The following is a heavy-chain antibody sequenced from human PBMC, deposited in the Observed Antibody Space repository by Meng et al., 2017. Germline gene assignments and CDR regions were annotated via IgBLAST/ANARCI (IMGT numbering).Heavy chain of an antibody. CDR1: GFTFSSYW. D-gene: IGHD2/OR15-2a*01. Sequence: GESLKISCAASGFTFSSYWMSWVRQAPGKGLEWVANIKQDGSGKYYMDSVKGRFTISRDNAKTSLYLQMNSLRAEDTAVYYCERVRASLGPTTADYWGQGTLVTVSS. J-gene: IGHJ4*02. CDR3: ERVRASLGPTTADY. CDR2: IKQDGSGK. V-gene: IGHV3-7*01.